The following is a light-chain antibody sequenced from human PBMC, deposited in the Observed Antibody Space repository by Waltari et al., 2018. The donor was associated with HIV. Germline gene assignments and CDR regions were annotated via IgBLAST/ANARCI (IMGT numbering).Light chain of an antibody. V-gene: IGKV1-39*01. J-gene: IGKJ1*01. CDR2: AAS. CDR3: QQSYSTPRT. CDR1: QSIRNY. Sequence: DIQMTQSPSFLSASVGDRVTTPCRASQSIRNYLNWYQQRPGKAPNLLIYAASSLQSGVPSRFSASGFGTDFTLTISSLQPEDFATYYCQQSYSTPRTFGQGTKVDIK.